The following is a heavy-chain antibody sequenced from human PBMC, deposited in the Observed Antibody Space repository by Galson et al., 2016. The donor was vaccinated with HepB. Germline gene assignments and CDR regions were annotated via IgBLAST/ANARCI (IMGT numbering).Heavy chain of an antibody. CDR3: AKWNNGNSIDN. D-gene: IGHD1/OR15-1a*01. V-gene: IGHV3-33*06. CDR2: IWYDGSKK. Sequence: SLRLSCAASGFIFSNYAMYWVRQTPGKGLEWVAFIWYDGSKKYYADSVKGRLTISRDNPKDTLYLQMNSLRAEDTAVYFCAKWNNGNSIDNWGQGILVTVSS. CDR1: GFIFSNYA. J-gene: IGHJ4*02.